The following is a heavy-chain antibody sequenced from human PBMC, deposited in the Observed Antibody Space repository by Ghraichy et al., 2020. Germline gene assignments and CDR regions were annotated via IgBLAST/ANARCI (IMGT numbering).Heavy chain of an antibody. CDR1: GGSFSGYY. D-gene: IGHD4-23*01. Sequence: SETLSLTCAVYGGSFSGYYWSWIRQPPGKGLEWIGEINHSGSTNYNPSLKSRVTISVDTSKNQFSLKLSSVTAADTAVYYCARVPDYGGNSGYYFDYWGQETLVTVSS. V-gene: IGHV4-34*01. J-gene: IGHJ4*02. CDR2: INHSGST. CDR3: ARVPDYGGNSGYYFDY.